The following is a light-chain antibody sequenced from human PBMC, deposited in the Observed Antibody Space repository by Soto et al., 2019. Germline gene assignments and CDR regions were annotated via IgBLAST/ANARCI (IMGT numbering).Light chain of an antibody. CDR2: DAA. J-gene: IGKJ5*01. V-gene: IGKV1-33*01. CDR3: QQYDRLTIT. Sequence: DIQMTQSPSSLSASVGDIVTITCQASQDIGKFLTWYQQKKGRAPVLLIYDAANLATGVPPRLSGSGYGRDLTLTISSLKTEDIEAYYCQQYDRLTITFGQGTRLEIK. CDR1: QDIGKF.